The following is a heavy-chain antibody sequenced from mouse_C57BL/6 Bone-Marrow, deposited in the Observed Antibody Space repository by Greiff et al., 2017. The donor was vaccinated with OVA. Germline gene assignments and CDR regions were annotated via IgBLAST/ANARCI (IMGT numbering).Heavy chain of an antibody. V-gene: IGHV1-55*01. D-gene: IGHD2-4*01. J-gene: IGHJ4*01. Sequence: QVQLKQPGAELVKPGASVKMSCKASGYTFTSYWITWVKQRPGQGLEWIGDIYPGSGSTNYNEKFKSKATLTVDTSSSTAYMQLSSLTSEDSAVYYCARWGLRRHYYAMDYWGQGTSVTVSS. CDR1: GYTFTSYW. CDR3: ARWGLRRHYYAMDY. CDR2: IYPGSGST.